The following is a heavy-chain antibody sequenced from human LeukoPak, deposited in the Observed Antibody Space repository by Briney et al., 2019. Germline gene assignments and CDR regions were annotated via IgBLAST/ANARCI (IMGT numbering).Heavy chain of an antibody. CDR1: GGSIKSNNW. D-gene: IGHD3-22*01. CDR2: IYHSGGT. V-gene: IGHV4-4*02. J-gene: IGHJ5*02. CDR3: ARRAPYYYDSSGYYHVNWFDP. Sequence: SETLSLTCAVSGGSIKSNNWWSWVRQPPGKGLEWIGEIYHSGGTNYNPSLESRVTVSVDKSKNQFSLDLSSVTAADTAMYYCARRAPYYYDSSGYYHVNWFDPWGQGTLVTVSS.